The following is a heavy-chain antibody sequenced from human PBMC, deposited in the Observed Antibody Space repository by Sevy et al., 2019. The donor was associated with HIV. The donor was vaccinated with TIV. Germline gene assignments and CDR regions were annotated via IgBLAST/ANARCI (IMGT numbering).Heavy chain of an antibody. D-gene: IGHD3-9*01. J-gene: IGHJ6*02. CDR3: AKDFTGYNGMDV. Sequence: GGSLRLSCVVSGISFTTSGMHWVRQAPGKGLEWVAVISYHGRDKFYAESVKGRSTSSRDNSKNKLYLQMNSLRAEDTAVYYCAKDFTGYNGMDVWGQGTMVTVSS. CDR1: GISFTTSG. CDR2: ISYHGRDK. V-gene: IGHV3-30*18.